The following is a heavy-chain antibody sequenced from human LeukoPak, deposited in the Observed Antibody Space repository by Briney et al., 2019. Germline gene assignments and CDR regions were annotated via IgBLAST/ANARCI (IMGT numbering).Heavy chain of an antibody. D-gene: IGHD2-2*01. Sequence: RESLKISCKGSGYSFTSYWIGWVRQMPGKGLEWMGIIYPGDSDTRYSPSFQGQVTISADKSISTAYLQWSSLKASDTAMYYCARTRYCSSTSCYNWFDPWGQGTLVTVSS. CDR1: GYSFTSYW. J-gene: IGHJ5*02. CDR3: ARTRYCSSTSCYNWFDP. V-gene: IGHV5-51*01. CDR2: IYPGDSDT.